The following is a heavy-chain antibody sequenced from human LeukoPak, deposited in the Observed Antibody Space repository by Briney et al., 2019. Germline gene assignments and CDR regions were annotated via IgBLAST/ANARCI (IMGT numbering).Heavy chain of an antibody. CDR3: ARGSGWYGYYYYYGMDV. J-gene: IGHJ6*02. D-gene: IGHD6-19*01. Sequence: PSETLSLTCAVYGGSFSGYYWSWIRQPPGKGLEWIGEINHSGSTNYNPPLKSRVTISVDTSKNQFSLKLSSVTAADTAVYYCARGSGWYGYYYYYGMDVWGQGTTVTVSS. CDR1: GGSFSGYY. V-gene: IGHV4-34*01. CDR2: INHSGST.